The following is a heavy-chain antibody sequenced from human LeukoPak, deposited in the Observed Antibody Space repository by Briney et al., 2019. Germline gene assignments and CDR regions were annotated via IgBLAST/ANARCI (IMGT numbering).Heavy chain of an antibody. CDR3: ARRDYNNFKTFDI. J-gene: IGHJ3*02. Sequence: GESLKIFCKGSGYSFTSYWIGWVRQMPGKGLEWMGIIYPGDSDTRYSPSFQGQVTISADKSISTAYLQWSSLKASDTAKYFCARRDYNNFKTFDIWGQGTMVTVSS. CDR1: GYSFTSYW. CDR2: IYPGDSDT. V-gene: IGHV5-51*01. D-gene: IGHD4-4*01.